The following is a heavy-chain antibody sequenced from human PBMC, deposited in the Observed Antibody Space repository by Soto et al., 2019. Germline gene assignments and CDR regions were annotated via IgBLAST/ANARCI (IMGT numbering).Heavy chain of an antibody. J-gene: IGHJ4*02. CDR2: ISGSGGST. CDR3: AKDPMYYYDSSGYNDY. Sequence: GGSLRLSCAASGFTFSSYAMSWVRQAPGKGLEWVSAISGSGGSTYYADSVKGRFTISSDNSKNTLYLQMNSLRAEDTAVYYCAKDPMYYYDSSGYNDYWGQGTLVTVSS. V-gene: IGHV3-23*01. CDR1: GFTFSSYA. D-gene: IGHD3-22*01.